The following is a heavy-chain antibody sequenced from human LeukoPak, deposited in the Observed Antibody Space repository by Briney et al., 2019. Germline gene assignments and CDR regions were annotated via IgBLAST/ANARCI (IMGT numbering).Heavy chain of an antibody. Sequence: PSETLSPTRAVYGGSFSGYYWSWIRQPPGKGLEWIGEINHSGSTNYNPSLKSRVTISVDTSKNQFSLKLSSVTAADAAVYYCARLLGGWYMYWGQGTLVTVSS. CDR3: ARLLGGWYMY. V-gene: IGHV4-34*01. CDR2: INHSGST. J-gene: IGHJ4*02. D-gene: IGHD6-19*01. CDR1: GGSFSGYY.